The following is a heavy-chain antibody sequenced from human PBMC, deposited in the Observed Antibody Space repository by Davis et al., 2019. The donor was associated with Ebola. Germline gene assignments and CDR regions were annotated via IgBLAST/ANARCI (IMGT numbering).Heavy chain of an antibody. CDR3: AKDGEGMVAILDY. CDR2: ISGSGGST. CDR1: GFTFSSYA. D-gene: IGHD5-12*01. V-gene: IGHV3-23*01. J-gene: IGHJ4*02. Sequence: GESLKISCAASGFTFSSYAMNWVRQAPGKGLEWVSGISGSGGSTYYADSVTGRFTISRDNSKNTLYLQMNSLRAEDTAVYYCAKDGEGMVAILDYWGQGTLVTVSS.